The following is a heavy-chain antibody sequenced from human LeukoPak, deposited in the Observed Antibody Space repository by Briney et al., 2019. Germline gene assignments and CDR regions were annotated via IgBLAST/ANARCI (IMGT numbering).Heavy chain of an antibody. D-gene: IGHD3-10*01. CDR2: IGTAGDT. Sequence: GGSLRLSCAASGFTFSSYDMHWVRQATGKGLEWVSAIGTAGDTYYPGSVKGRFTISRENAKNSLYLQINSLRAGDTAVYYCARGSYGSGELNWFDPWGQGTLVTVSS. V-gene: IGHV3-13*01. CDR3: ARGSYGSGELNWFDP. CDR1: GFTFSSYD. J-gene: IGHJ5*02.